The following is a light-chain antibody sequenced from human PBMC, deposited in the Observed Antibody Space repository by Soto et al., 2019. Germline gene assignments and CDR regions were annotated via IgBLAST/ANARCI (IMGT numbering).Light chain of an antibody. V-gene: IGLV2-14*01. CDR3: SSYTSSSTRV. CDR2: DVS. J-gene: IGLJ1*01. CDR1: SSDVGGYNY. Sequence: QCVLTQPASVSGSPGQSITISCTGTSSDVGGYNYVSWYQQHPGKAPKLMIYDVSNRPSGVSNRFSGSKSANTASLTISGLQAEDEADYYCSSYTSSSTRVFGTGTKLTVL.